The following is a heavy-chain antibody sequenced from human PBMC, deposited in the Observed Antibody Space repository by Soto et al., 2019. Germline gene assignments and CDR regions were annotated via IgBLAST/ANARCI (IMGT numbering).Heavy chain of an antibody. V-gene: IGHV4-59*01. CDR1: GGSISSYY. D-gene: IGHD6-13*01. CDR2: IYYSGST. J-gene: IGHJ6*03. CDR3: ARVDFCRAAAGICPGHYYYYMDV. Sequence: SETLSLTCTVSGGSISSYYWSWIRQPPGKGLEWIGYIYYSGSTNYNPSLKSRVTISVDTSKNQFSLKLSSVTAADTAVYYCARVDFCRAAAGICPGHYYYYMDVWGKGTTVTVSS.